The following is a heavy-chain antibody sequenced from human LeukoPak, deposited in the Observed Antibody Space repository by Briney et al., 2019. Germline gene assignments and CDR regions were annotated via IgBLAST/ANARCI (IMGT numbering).Heavy chain of an antibody. Sequence: GASVKVSCKASGYTFTSYYMHWVRQAPGQGLEWMGVINPSGGSTSYAQKFQGRVTMTRDTSTSTVYMELSSLRSEDTAVYYCARGHGTYCSSTSCPSFQHWGQGTLVTVSS. J-gene: IGHJ1*01. CDR2: INPSGGST. V-gene: IGHV1-46*01. CDR1: GYTFTSYY. CDR3: ARGHGTYCSSTSCPSFQH. D-gene: IGHD2-2*01.